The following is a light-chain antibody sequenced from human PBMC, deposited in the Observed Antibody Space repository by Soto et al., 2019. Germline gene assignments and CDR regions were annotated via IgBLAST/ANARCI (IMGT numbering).Light chain of an antibody. CDR2: GAS. V-gene: IGKV3-20*01. CDR3: QQYGRSPFT. J-gene: IGKJ3*01. CDR1: QSVNLNY. Sequence: EIVLTQSPGTLSLSPGEIATLSCRASQSVNLNYLAWYQQKPGQAPRLLIYGASSRATGIPDRFSGSGSGTEFTLTVSRLEPEDFAVYYCQQYGRSPFTFGPGTKVDIK.